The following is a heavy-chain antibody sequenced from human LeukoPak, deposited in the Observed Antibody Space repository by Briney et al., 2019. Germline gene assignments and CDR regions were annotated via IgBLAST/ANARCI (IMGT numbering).Heavy chain of an antibody. CDR3: ARTVTNSNYYGSGSYDGMDV. CDR2: INPNSGGT. Sequence: ASVTVSCKASGYTFTGYYMHWVRQAPGQGLEWMGWINPNSGGTNYAQKFQGWGTMTRDTSISTAYMELSRLRTDDTDVYYCARTVTNSNYYGSGSYDGMDVWGQGTTVTVSS. CDR1: GYTFTGYY. V-gene: IGHV1-2*04. J-gene: IGHJ6*02. D-gene: IGHD3-10*01.